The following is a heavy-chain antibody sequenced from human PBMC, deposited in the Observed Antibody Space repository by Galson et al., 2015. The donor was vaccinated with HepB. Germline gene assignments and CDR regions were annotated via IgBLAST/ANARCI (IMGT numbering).Heavy chain of an antibody. V-gene: IGHV4-59*01. CDR2: IYYSGST. CDR1: GGSISSYY. J-gene: IGHJ4*02. CDR3: ARYYYGSGSYFDY. Sequence: ETLSLTCTVSGGSISSYYWSWIRQPPGKGLEWIGYIYYSGSTNYNPSLKSRVTISVDTSKNQFSLKLSSVTAADTAVYYCARYYYGSGSYFDYWGQGTLVTVSS. D-gene: IGHD3-10*01.